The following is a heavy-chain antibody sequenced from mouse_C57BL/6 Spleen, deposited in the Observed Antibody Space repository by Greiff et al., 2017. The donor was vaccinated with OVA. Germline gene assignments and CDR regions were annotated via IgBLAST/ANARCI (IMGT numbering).Heavy chain of an antibody. CDR2: IYPGSGST. J-gene: IGHJ4*01. V-gene: IGHV1-55*01. CDR1: GYTFTSYW. CDR3: ARCPYDYDEYYAMDY. D-gene: IGHD2-4*01. Sequence: QVQLKQPGAELVKPGASVKMSCKASGYTFTSYWITWVKQRPGQGLEWIGDIYPGSGSTNSNEKFKSKATLTVDTSSSTAYMQLSSLTSEDSAVYYCARCPYDYDEYYAMDYWGQGTSVTVSS.